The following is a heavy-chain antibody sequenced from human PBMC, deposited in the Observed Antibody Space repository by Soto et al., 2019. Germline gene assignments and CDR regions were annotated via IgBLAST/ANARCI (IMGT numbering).Heavy chain of an antibody. CDR2: VLPFLDIT. V-gene: IGHV1-69*02. Sequence: QVQLVQSGSEVKKPGSSVRVSCKTSGGTFSIYTISWVRQAPGQGLEWMGRVLPFLDITSYSQRFQGRVTITADRSTTIAYMELSSLRSEDTAVYYCARDRDNSNWPNFDSWGQGTLVTVSS. D-gene: IGHD6-13*01. CDR3: ARDRDNSNWPNFDS. CDR1: GGTFSIYT. J-gene: IGHJ4*02.